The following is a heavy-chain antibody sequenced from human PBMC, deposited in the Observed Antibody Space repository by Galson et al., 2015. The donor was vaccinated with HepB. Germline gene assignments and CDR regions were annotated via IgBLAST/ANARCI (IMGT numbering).Heavy chain of an antibody. CDR2: ISGSGGST. CDR1: GFTFSSYA. V-gene: IGHV3-23*01. D-gene: IGHD3-9*01. Sequence: LRLSCAASGFTFSSYAMSWVRQAPGKGLEWVSAISGSGGSTYYADSVKGRFTISRDNSKNTLYLQMNSLRAEDTAVYYCAKYDGHYDILTGLNWFDPWGQGTLVTVSS. CDR3: AKYDGHYDILTGLNWFDP. J-gene: IGHJ5*02.